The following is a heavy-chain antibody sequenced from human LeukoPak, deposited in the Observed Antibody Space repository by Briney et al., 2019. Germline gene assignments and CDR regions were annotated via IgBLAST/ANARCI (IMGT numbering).Heavy chain of an antibody. J-gene: IGHJ5*02. CDR3: ARPYSSSWYSNWFDP. CDR1: GFTFSSYG. D-gene: IGHD6-13*01. CDR2: IRYDGSNK. Sequence: GGSLRLSCAASGFTFSSYGMHWVRQAPGKGLEWVAFIRYDGSNKYYADSVKGRFTISRDNSKNTLYLQMNSLRAGDTAVYYCARPYSSSWYSNWFDPWGQGTLLTVSS. V-gene: IGHV3-30*02.